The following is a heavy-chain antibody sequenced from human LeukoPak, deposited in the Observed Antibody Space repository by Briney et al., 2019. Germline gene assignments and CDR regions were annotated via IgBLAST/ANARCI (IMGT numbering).Heavy chain of an antibody. Sequence: GASVKVSCKASGYTSTSYGISWVRQAPGQGLEWMGWISAYNGNTNYAQKLQGRVTMTTDTSTSTAYMELRSLRSDDTAVYYCARSFYGDYYYYYYMDVWGKGTTVTVSS. D-gene: IGHD4-17*01. CDR2: ISAYNGNT. CDR3: ARSFYGDYYYYYYMDV. CDR1: GYTSTSYG. J-gene: IGHJ6*03. V-gene: IGHV1-18*01.